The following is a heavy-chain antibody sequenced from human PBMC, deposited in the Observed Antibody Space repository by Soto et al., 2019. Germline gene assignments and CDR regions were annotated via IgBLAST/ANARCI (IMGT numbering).Heavy chain of an antibody. CDR2: IKSKTDGGTT. Sequence: SVSNAWMNWVRQAPGKGLEWVGRIKSKTDGGTTDYAAPVKGRFTISRDDSKNTLYLQMNRLKTEDTAVYYCTTHQGYCISTSCYAGLFYWGQGTLVTVSS. CDR3: TTHQGYCISTSCYAGLFY. CDR1: SVSNAW. D-gene: IGHD2-2*01. V-gene: IGHV3-15*07. J-gene: IGHJ4*02.